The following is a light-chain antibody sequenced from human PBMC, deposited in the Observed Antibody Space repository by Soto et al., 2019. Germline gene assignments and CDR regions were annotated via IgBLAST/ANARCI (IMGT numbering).Light chain of an antibody. CDR1: SSDVGGYNY. Sequence: QSALTQPASVSGSPGQSITISFTGTSSDVGGYNYVSWYQHHPGKAPKLMIYEVGNRPPGVSYRFSGAKSGNTASLTLSGLQCEHAADYYCISYTGSGIVFGTGTKVTAL. V-gene: IGLV2-14*01. CDR2: EVG. CDR3: ISYTGSGIV. J-gene: IGLJ1*01.